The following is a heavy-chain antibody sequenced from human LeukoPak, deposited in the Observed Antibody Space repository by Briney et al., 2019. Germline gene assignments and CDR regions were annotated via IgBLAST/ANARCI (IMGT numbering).Heavy chain of an antibody. J-gene: IGHJ5*02. CDR3: ATLPAAPGWFDP. D-gene: IGHD2-2*01. Sequence: PGGSLRLSCAASGFTFSSYGMHWVRQAPGKGLEWVAFIRYDGSNKYYADSVKGRFTISRDNAKNSLYLQMNSLRAEDTAVYYCATLPAAPGWFDPWGQGTLVTVSS. CDR2: IRYDGSNK. V-gene: IGHV3-30*02. CDR1: GFTFSSYG.